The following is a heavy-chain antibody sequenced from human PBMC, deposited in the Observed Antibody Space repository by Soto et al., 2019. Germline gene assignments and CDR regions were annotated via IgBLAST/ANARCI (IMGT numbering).Heavy chain of an antibody. Sequence: QVQLVQSGAEVKKPGSSVKVSCKASGGTFSSYAISWVRQAPGQGLEWMGGIIPIFGTANYAQKFQGRVTITADESTSTAYMELSSLRSEDTAVYYCARDRGDYYDSSGYVNDAFDIWGRGTMVTVSS. V-gene: IGHV1-69*01. CDR1: GGTFSSYA. J-gene: IGHJ3*02. CDR3: ARDRGDYYDSSGYVNDAFDI. D-gene: IGHD3-22*01. CDR2: IIPIFGTA.